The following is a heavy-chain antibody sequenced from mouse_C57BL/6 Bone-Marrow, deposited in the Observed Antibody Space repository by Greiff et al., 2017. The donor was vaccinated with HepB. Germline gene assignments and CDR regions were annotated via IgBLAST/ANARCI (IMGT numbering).Heavy chain of an antibody. CDR1: GFTFSDYY. Sequence: VESEGGLVQPGSSMKLSCTASGFTFSDYYMAWVRQVPEKGLEWVANINYDGSSTYYLDSLKSRFIISRDNAKNILYLQMSSLKSEDTATYYCARGDGYYGYAMDYWGQGTSVTVSS. V-gene: IGHV5-16*01. D-gene: IGHD2-3*01. CDR2: INYDGSST. J-gene: IGHJ4*01. CDR3: ARGDGYYGYAMDY.